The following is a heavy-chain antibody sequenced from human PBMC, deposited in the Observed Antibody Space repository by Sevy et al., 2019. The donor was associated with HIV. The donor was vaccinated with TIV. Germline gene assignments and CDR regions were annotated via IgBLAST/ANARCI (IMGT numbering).Heavy chain of an antibody. CDR2: IFYSRST. CDR3: ARAAPSYYYGVDV. V-gene: IGHV4-59*01. Sequence: GSLRLSCTLSGGSISGYYWSWIRQPPGKGLEWIGYIFYSRSTNYNPSLKTRATISVDTSKNQFSLKLTSVTAADTAVYYCARAAPSYYYGVDVWGQGTTVTVSS. CDR1: GGSISGYY. J-gene: IGHJ6*02.